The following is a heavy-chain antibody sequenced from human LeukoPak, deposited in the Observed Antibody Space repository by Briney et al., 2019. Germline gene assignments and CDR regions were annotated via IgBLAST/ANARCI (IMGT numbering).Heavy chain of an antibody. CDR2: ISYDGSIT. CDR1: GFTFRSSG. D-gene: IGHD3-10*01. CDR3: AKVEGSGSYMYAFDY. V-gene: IGHV3-30*18. J-gene: IGHJ4*02. Sequence: SGRSLRLSCAASGFTFRSSGMHWVRQAPGKGLEWVAVISYDGSITEYADSVKGRFTISRDNSKNTVYLEMNSLEPVDTAMYYCAKVEGSGSYMYAFDYWGQGTLVTVSS.